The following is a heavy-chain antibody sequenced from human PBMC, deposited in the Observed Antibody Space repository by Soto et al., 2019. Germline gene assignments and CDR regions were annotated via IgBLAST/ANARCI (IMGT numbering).Heavy chain of an antibody. V-gene: IGHV1-58*01. Sequence: SVKVSSNASGFPFTSSAVQSVRQARGQRLEWIGWIVVGSGNTNYAQKFQERVTITRDMSTSTAYMELRSLRSEDTAVYYCAAEYPDFWSGSPWGMDVWGQGTTVTVSS. CDR2: IVVGSGNT. CDR1: GFPFTSSA. J-gene: IGHJ6*02. D-gene: IGHD3-3*01. CDR3: AAEYPDFWSGSPWGMDV.